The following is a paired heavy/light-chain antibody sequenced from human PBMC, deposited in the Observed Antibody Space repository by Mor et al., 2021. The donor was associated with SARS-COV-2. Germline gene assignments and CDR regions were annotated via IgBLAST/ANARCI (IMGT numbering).Light chain of an antibody. J-gene: IGKJ4*01. CDR2: AAS. CDR3: QQYNIYPLT. CDR1: QGIGSY. V-gene: IGKV1-16*02. Sequence: DIQMTQSPSSLSASVGDRVTITCRASQGIGSYLAWFQQQPGKAPKSLIYAASSLQSGVPSKFSGSGSGTYFTLTISSLQPEDFATYYCQQYNIYPLTFGGGTKVEIK.
Heavy chain of an antibody. D-gene: IGHD6-19*01. CDR3: ARGRVAVAGTGWWHFDF. Sequence: EVQLVDSGGGLVQPGGSLRLSCAASGFTFSNYWMSWVRQAPGKGLEWVANIKQDGSERYYVDSVKARFTISRDNAKNSLYLQMNSLRAEDTAVYYCARGRVAVAGTGWWHFDFWGQGTLVTVSS. V-gene: IGHV3-7*04. J-gene: IGHJ4*02. CDR1: GFTFSNYW. CDR2: IKQDGSER.